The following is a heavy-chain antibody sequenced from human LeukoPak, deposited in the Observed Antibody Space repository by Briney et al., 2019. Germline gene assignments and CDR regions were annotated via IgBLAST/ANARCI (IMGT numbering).Heavy chain of an antibody. CDR3: ARREGFYCSSTSCYRLLGAFDI. D-gene: IGHD2-2*01. CDR2: IYYSGST. V-gene: IGHV4-39*01. J-gene: IGHJ3*02. Sequence: PSETLSLTCTVSGGSISSSSYYWGWIRQPPGKGLEWIGSIYYSGSTYYNPSLKSRVTISVDTSKNQFSLKLSSVTAADTAVYYCARREGFYCSSTSCYRLLGAFDIWGQGTMVTVSS. CDR1: GGSISSSSYY.